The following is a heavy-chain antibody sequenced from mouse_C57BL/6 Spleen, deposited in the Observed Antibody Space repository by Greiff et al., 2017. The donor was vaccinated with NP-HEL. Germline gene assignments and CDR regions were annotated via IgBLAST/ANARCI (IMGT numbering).Heavy chain of an antibody. CDR2: ISDGGSYT. J-gene: IGHJ4*01. D-gene: IGHD2-1*01. CDR3: AREGVYGNYYAMDY. CDR1: GFTFSSYA. Sequence: EVQLVESGGGLVKPGGSLKLSCAASGFTFSSYAMSWVRQTPEKRLEWVATISDGGSYTYYPDNVKGRFTISRDNAKNNLYLQMSHLKSEDTAMYYCAREGVYGNYYAMDYWGQGTSVTVSS. V-gene: IGHV5-4*01.